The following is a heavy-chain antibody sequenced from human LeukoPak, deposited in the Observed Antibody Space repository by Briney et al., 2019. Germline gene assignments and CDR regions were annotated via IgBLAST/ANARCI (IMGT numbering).Heavy chain of an antibody. V-gene: IGHV3-73*01. CDR3: TCNYYDSSGYYFSGEEDAEYFQH. J-gene: IGHJ1*01. CDR2: IRSKANSYAT. D-gene: IGHD3-22*01. Sequence: GGSLRLSCAASGFTFSGSAMHWVRQASGKGLEWVGRIRSKANSYATAYAASVKGRFTISRDDSKNTAYLQMNSLKTEDTAVYYCTCNYYDSSGYYFSGEEDAEYFQHWGQGTLVTVSS. CDR1: GFTFSGSA.